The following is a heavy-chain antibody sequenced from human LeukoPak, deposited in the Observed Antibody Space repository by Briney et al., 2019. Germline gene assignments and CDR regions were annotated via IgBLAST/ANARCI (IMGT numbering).Heavy chain of an antibody. CDR3: AKAEDRELLWFGESLDY. Sequence: PGGSLRLSCAASGFTFSSYGMHWVRQAPGKGLEWVAVISYDGSNKYYADSVKGRFTISRDNSKNTLYLQMNSLRAEDTAVYYCAKAEDRELLWFGESLDYWGQGTLVTVSS. CDR1: GFTFSSYG. D-gene: IGHD3-10*01. J-gene: IGHJ4*02. CDR2: ISYDGSNK. V-gene: IGHV3-30*18.